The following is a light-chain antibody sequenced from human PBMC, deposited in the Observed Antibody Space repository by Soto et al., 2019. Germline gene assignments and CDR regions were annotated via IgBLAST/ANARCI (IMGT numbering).Light chain of an antibody. CDR2: DAS. CDR1: QSVSSY. CDR3: QQRSNWPPLT. J-gene: IGKJ4*01. Sequence: EIVLTQSPATLSLSPGERATLSCRASQSVSSYLAWYQQKPGQAPRLLIYDASHRATGIPARFSGSGSETDFTRTISSLEPEDCAVYYCQQRSNWPPLTFGGGTKVEIK. V-gene: IGKV3-11*01.